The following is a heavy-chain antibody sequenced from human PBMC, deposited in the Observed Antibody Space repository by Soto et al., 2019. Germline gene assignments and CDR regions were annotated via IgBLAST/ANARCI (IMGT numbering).Heavy chain of an antibody. J-gene: IGHJ4*02. D-gene: IGHD2-2*01. V-gene: IGHV3-33*01. CDR2: IWYDGSNK. CDR1: GFTFSSYG. CDR3: ARDHEDIVVVPAAMSSDY. Sequence: ESGGGVVQPGRSLRLSCAASGFTFSSYGMHWVRQAPGKGLEWVAVIWYDGSNKYYADSVKGRFTISRDNSKNTLYLQMNSLRAEDTAVYYCARDHEDIVVVPAAMSSDYWGQGTLVTVSS.